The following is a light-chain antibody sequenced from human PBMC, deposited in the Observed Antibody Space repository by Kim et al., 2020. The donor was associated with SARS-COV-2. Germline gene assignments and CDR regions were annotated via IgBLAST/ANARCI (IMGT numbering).Light chain of an antibody. CDR3: QQYKTYPLT. J-gene: IGKJ4*01. V-gene: IGKV1-16*01. CDR2: AAG. CDR1: QGIDNY. Sequence: DIQMTQSPSSLSTSVGDRVTITCRASQGIDNYLAWIQQKPGKAPKSLIYAAGPLESGVPSRFSGSGSGTEFTLTISSLQPEDFATYYCQQYKTYPLTFGGGTKVDIK.